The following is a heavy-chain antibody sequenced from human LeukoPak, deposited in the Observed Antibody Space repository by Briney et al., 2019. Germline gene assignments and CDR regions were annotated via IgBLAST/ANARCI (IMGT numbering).Heavy chain of an antibody. V-gene: IGHV4-34*01. Sequence: SETLSLTCAVYGGSLSGYYWSWIRQPPGKGLEWIGEINHSGSTNYNPSLKSRVTISVDTSKNQFSLKLSSVTAADTAVYYCARVWGYCSSTSCYWGRYYYYYMDVWGKGTTVTVSS. CDR3: ARVWGYCSSTSCYWGRYYYYYMDV. CDR1: GGSLSGYY. CDR2: INHSGST. J-gene: IGHJ6*03. D-gene: IGHD2-2*01.